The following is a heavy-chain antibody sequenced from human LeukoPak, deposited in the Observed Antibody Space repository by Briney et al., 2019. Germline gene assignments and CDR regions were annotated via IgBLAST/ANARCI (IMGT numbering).Heavy chain of an antibody. CDR3: AKDTPYREQQPLDP. CDR1: GFTFSSYA. V-gene: IGHV3-23*01. D-gene: IGHD6-13*01. Sequence: QAGGSLRLSCAASGFTFSSYAMSWVRQAPGKGLEWVSAISGSGGSTYYADSVKGRFTISRDNSKNTLYLQMNSLRAEDTAVYYCAKDTPYREQQPLDPWGQGTLVTVSS. CDR2: ISGSGGST. J-gene: IGHJ5*02.